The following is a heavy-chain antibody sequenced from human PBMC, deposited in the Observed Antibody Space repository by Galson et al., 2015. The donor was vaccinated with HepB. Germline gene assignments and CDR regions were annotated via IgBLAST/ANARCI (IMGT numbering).Heavy chain of an antibody. CDR2: ISSSGSTI. CDR3: ARDPSIRRSRYYYYMDV. J-gene: IGHJ6*03. CDR1: GFTFSDYY. D-gene: IGHD6-6*01. V-gene: IGHV3-11*01. Sequence: SLRLSCAASGFTFSDYYMSWIRQAPGKGLEWVSYISSSGSTIYYADSVKGRFTISRDNAKNSLYLQMNSLRAEDTAVYYCARDPSIRRSRYYYYMDVWGKGTTVTVSS.